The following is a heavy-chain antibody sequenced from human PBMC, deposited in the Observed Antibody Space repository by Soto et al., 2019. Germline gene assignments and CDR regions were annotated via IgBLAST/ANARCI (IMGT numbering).Heavy chain of an antibody. CDR2: ISYDGSNK. J-gene: IGHJ4*02. CDR3: ARELTWGWFDD. D-gene: IGHD3-16*01. CDR1: GFTFSTYA. V-gene: IGHV3-30-3*01. Sequence: QVQLVESGGGVVQPGRSLRLSCAASGFTFSTYAMHWVRQAPGKGLEWVAVISYDGSNKYYADSVKGRFTISRDNSKNTLYLQMKSLRAEDTAVYYCARELTWGWFDDWGQGTLVTVSS.